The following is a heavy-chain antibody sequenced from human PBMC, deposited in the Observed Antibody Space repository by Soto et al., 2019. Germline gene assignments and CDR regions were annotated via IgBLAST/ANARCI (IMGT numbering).Heavy chain of an antibody. Sequence: GGSLRLSCAASGFTFSDDYMSWIRQAPGKGLEWVSYISSSGSTIYYADSVKGRFTISRDNAKNSLYLQMNSLRAEDTAVYYCARSQESGNWNYPGDAFDIWGQGTMVTVSS. V-gene: IGHV3-11*01. CDR2: ISSSGSTI. CDR1: GFTFSDDY. J-gene: IGHJ3*02. CDR3: ARSQESGNWNYPGDAFDI. D-gene: IGHD1-7*01.